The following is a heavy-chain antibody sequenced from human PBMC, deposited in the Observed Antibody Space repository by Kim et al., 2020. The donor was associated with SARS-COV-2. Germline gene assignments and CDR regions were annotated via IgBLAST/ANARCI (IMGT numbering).Heavy chain of an antibody. D-gene: IGHD6-13*01. CDR1: GGSISSGSYY. V-gene: IGHV4-61*02. Sequence: SETLSLTCTVSGGSISSGSYYWSWIRQPAGKGLEWIGRIYTSGSTNYNPSLKSRVTISVDTSKNQFSLKLSSVTAADTAVYYCARGKLIYSSRYNWFDPWGQGTLVTVSS. CDR3: ARGKLIYSSRYNWFDP. J-gene: IGHJ5*02. CDR2: IYTSGST.